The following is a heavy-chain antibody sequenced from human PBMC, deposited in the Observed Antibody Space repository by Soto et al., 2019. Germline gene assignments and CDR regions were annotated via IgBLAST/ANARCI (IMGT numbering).Heavy chain of an antibody. CDR1: GWSIRIGCYS. Sequence: SETMPRTCTFAGWSIRIGCYSLSWTRQPPGKGLEWIGYIYHSGSTYYNPSLKSRVTISVDRSKNQFSLKLSSVTAADTAVYYCARRIEPHPNWFDPWGQGTLVTVSS. J-gene: IGHJ5*02. D-gene: IGHD2-15*01. CDR3: ARRIEPHPNWFDP. CDR2: IYHSGST. V-gene: IGHV4-30-2*01.